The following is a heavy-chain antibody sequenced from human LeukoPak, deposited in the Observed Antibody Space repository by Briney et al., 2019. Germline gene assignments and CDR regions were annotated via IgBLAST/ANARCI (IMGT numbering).Heavy chain of an antibody. Sequence: SVKVSCKASGGTFSSYAISWVRQAPGQGLEWMGKIIPILGIANYAQKFQGRVTITADKSTSTAYMELSSLRSEDTAVYYCARDQTYYDILTGNWYFDLWGRGTLVTVSS. V-gene: IGHV1-69*04. D-gene: IGHD3-9*01. J-gene: IGHJ2*01. CDR1: GGTFSSYA. CDR3: ARDQTYYDILTGNWYFDL. CDR2: IIPILGIA.